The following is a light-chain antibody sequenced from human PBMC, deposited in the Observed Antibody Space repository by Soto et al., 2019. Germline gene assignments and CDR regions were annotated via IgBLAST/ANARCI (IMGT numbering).Light chain of an antibody. J-gene: IGLJ1*01. CDR1: SSAFGGYDH. CDR2: EVD. CDR3: SSYSSSSTLYV. Sequence: SALTRPASVFGFPGQSITISSSGTSSAFGGYDHVSWYQQHPGKGPKLIIHEVDNRPSGVSLRFSGSKSGDTASLTISGLHPEDEADYYCSSYSSSSTLYVFGTGTKVTVL. V-gene: IGLV2-14*01.